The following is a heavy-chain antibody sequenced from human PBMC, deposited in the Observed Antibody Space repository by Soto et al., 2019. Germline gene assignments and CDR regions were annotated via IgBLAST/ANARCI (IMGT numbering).Heavy chain of an antibody. D-gene: IGHD6-13*01. J-gene: IGHJ6*02. CDR1: GFTFSNAW. CDR2: IKSKTDGGTT. CDR3: TTHSPVIAAAGTSAFEDV. Sequence: EVQLVESGGGLVKPGGSLRLSCAASGFTFSNAWMSWVRQAPGKGLEWVGRIKSKTDGGTTDYAAPVKGRFTISRDDSKNTLYMQMNSLKTEDTAVYYCTTHSPVIAAAGTSAFEDVWGQGTTVTVSS. V-gene: IGHV3-15*01.